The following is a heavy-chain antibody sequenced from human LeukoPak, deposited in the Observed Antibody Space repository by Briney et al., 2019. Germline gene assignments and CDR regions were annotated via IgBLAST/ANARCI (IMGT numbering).Heavy chain of an antibody. CDR3: ARDSVGATNYFDY. V-gene: IGHV3-48*01. CDR1: GFTFSTYS. CDR2: ISSSTTNM. J-gene: IGHJ4*02. Sequence: GGSLRLSCAASGFTFSTYSMNWVRQAPGKGLEWVSYISSSTTNMYYADSVKGRFTISRDNAKNSLYLQMNSLRAEDTAVYYCARDSVGATNYFDYWGQGTLVTVSS. D-gene: IGHD1-26*01.